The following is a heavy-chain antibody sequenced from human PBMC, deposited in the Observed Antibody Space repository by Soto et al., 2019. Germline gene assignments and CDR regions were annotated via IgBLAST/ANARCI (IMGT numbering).Heavy chain of an antibody. CDR1: GYTFTSYG. CDR2: ISAYNGNT. D-gene: IGHD3-10*01. J-gene: IGHJ6*02. CDR3: ARDYMSPTHGMDV. V-gene: IGHV1-18*01. Sequence: ASVKVSCKASGYTFTSYGISWVRQAPGQGLEWMGWISAYNGNTNYAQKLQGRVTMTNETSTSTAFMELRSLRSDDTAVYYCARDYMSPTHGMDVWGQGTTVTVSS.